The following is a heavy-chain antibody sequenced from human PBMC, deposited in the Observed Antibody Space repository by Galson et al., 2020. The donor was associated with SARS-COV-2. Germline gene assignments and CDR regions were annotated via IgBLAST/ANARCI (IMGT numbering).Heavy chain of an antibody. Sequence: SVKVSCKASGGTFSSYAISWVRQAPGQGLEWMGGIIPIFGTANYAQKFQGRVTITADKSTSTAYMELSSLRSEDTAVYYCARANYDPYYYYYGMDVWGQGTTVTVSS. D-gene: IGHD3-22*01. V-gene: IGHV1-69*06. J-gene: IGHJ6*02. CDR3: ARANYDPYYYYYGMDV. CDR2: IIPIFGTA. CDR1: GGTFSSYA.